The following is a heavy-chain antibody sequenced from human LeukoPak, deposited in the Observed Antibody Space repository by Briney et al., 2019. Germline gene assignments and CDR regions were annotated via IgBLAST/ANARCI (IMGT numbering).Heavy chain of an antibody. CDR3: ARGTALSGTSDYLDS. J-gene: IGHJ4*02. Sequence: SETLSLTCTVSGGSISSSSYYWGWIRQPPGKGLEWIGSIYYSGSTYYNPSLKSRVTISVDTSKNQFSLKLSSVTAADTAVYYCARGTALSGTSDYLDSWGQGTLVTVSS. CDR1: GGSISSSSYY. V-gene: IGHV4-39*07. D-gene: IGHD6-19*01. CDR2: IYYSGST.